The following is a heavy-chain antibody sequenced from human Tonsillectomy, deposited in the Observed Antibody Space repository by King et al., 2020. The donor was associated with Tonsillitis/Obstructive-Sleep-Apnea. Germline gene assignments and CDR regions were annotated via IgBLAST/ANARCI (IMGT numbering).Heavy chain of an antibody. CDR2: IYYSGST. CDR3: AREAGYGDYGAFDI. V-gene: IGHV4-59*01. CDR1: GGSISSYY. Sequence: QLQESGPGLVKPSETLSLTCTVSGGSISSYYWSWIRQPPGKGLAWIGYIYYSGSTNYNPSLKSRVTISVDTSKNQFSLKLSSVTAADTAVYYCAREAGYGDYGAFDIWGQGTMVTVSS. J-gene: IGHJ3*02. D-gene: IGHD4-17*01.